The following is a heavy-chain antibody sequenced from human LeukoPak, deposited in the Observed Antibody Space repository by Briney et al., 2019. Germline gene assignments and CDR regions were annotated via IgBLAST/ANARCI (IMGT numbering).Heavy chain of an antibody. D-gene: IGHD5-24*01. J-gene: IGHJ5*02. CDR3: ARAPLVLQYRWWFDP. CDR2: ISPGGDTI. CDR1: GFTFSRYE. Sequence: GSLRLSCAASGFTFSRYEMNWVRQAPGKGLEWISYISPGGDTIYYADSVKGRFTISKDNAKNSLYLQMNSLRAEDTAVYHCARAPLVLQYRWWFDPWGQGTLVIVSS. V-gene: IGHV3-48*03.